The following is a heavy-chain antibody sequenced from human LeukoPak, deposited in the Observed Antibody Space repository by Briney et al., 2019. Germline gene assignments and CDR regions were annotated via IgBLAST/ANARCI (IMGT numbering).Heavy chain of an antibody. J-gene: IGHJ3*02. Sequence: ASVKVSCKASGYTFTSYGISWVRQAPGQGLEWMGWISAYNGNTNYAQKLQGRVTMTTDTSTSTAYMELSSLRSEDTAVYYCARDGIAMAGPHDAFDIWGQGTMVTVSS. CDR3: ARDGIAMAGPHDAFDI. CDR1: GYTFTSYG. V-gene: IGHV1-18*01. D-gene: IGHD6-19*01. CDR2: ISAYNGNT.